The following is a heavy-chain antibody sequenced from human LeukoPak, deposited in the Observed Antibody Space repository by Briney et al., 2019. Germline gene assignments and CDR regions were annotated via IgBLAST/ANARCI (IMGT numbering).Heavy chain of an antibody. CDR3: AKDSYYDSSGYHDY. D-gene: IGHD3-22*01. CDR1: GFTFSNYE. Sequence: GGSLRLSCAASGFTFSNYEMHWVRQAPGKGLEWVSYISSSGSDIYYADSVKGRFTISRDNAKNSLYLHMNSLRAEDTAVYYCAKDSYYDSSGYHDYWGQGTLVTVSS. CDR2: ISSSGSDI. V-gene: IGHV3-48*03. J-gene: IGHJ4*02.